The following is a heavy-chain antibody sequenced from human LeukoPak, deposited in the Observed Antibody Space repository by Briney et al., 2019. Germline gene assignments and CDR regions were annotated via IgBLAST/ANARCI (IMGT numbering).Heavy chain of an antibody. Sequence: SETLSLTCTVSGGSISSSSYYWGWIRQPPGKGLEWIGSIYYSGSTYYNLSLKSRVTISVDTSKNQFSLKLSSVTAADTAVYYCARLYYYDSSGYGWNWFDPWGQGTLVTVSS. V-gene: IGHV4-39*01. CDR2: IYYSGST. CDR3: ARLYYYDSSGYGWNWFDP. CDR1: GGSISSSSYY. D-gene: IGHD3-22*01. J-gene: IGHJ5*02.